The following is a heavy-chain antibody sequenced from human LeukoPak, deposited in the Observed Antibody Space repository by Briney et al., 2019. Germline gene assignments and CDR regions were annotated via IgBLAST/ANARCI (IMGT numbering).Heavy chain of an antibody. Sequence: SVKVSCKASGDTVNNYAISWVRRAPGQGLEWMGEIIPLFGRAEYAQNFQGKFTMSADESTRTAFMELSSLRSEDTALYYCARRLLTPGGALDIWGQGTMVTVSS. CDR3: ARRLLTPGGALDI. V-gene: IGHV1-69*13. D-gene: IGHD3-22*01. J-gene: IGHJ3*02. CDR1: GDTVNNYA. CDR2: IIPLFGRA.